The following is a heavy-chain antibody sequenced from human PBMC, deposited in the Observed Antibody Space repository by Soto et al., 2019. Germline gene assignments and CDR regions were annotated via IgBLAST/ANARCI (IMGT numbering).Heavy chain of an antibody. CDR2: LCYSGNT. J-gene: IGHJ5*02. D-gene: IGHD3-9*01. Sequence: SETLSLTCTVSVYPITSHCWCWIRQPPGRGLQWIGHLCYSGNTNYNPSLKSRVTISGDTSKNQFSLNLSSVTAADTAVYYCAREMGTWLLNAVLYPWGLGTLVTVSS. CDR3: AREMGTWLLNAVLYP. V-gene: IGHV4-59*11. CDR1: VYPITSHC.